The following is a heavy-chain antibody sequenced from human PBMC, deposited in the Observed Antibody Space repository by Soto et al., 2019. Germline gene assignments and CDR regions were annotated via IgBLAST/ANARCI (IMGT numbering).Heavy chain of an antibody. Sequence: SVKVSCKVSGGSFSSFSLNWVRQAPGQRFEWSGGIIPLLGTANFTQKFQDRVTFTADESTATAYMTLSSLTSEDTAFYYCTSFDSNGNYPQNHYWGPGTQVTVAS. D-gene: IGHD4-4*01. V-gene: IGHV1-69*13. CDR2: IIPLLGTA. CDR1: GGSFSSFS. CDR3: TSFDSNGNYPQNHY. J-gene: IGHJ4*02.